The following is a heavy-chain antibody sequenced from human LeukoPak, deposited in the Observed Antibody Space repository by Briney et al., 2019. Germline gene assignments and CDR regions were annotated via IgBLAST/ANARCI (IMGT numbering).Heavy chain of an antibody. CDR1: GFNFSDSR. CDR2: INRDGTEK. CDR3: VRGDWYFES. Sequence: GGSLRLSCATSGFNFSDSRMTWVRQAPGKGLQWVANINRDGTEKHFLDSVEGRFTISRDNAKKSLYLQMSSLRPQDTAVYFCVRGDWYFESWGQGTLVTVSS. D-gene: IGHD2-21*01. V-gene: IGHV3-7*04. J-gene: IGHJ4*02.